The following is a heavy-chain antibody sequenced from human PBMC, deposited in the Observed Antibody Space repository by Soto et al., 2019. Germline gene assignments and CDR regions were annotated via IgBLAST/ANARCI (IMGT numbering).Heavy chain of an antibody. Sequence: ASVKVSCKASGYSFTSLDINWVRQTAGQGLEWMGWMEPSTGTTGYAQKFQGRVTMTRDTSINTAYMELTTLTSDDTAFYYCARGVSAGVDYWGQGXLVTVSS. D-gene: IGHD1-26*01. V-gene: IGHV1-8*01. J-gene: IGHJ4*02. CDR3: ARGVSAGVDY. CDR1: GYSFTSLD. CDR2: MEPSTGTT.